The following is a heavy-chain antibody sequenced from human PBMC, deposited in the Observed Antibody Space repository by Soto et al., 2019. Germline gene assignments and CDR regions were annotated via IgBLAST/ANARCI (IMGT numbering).Heavy chain of an antibody. J-gene: IGHJ6*02. Sequence: GASVKVSCKASGGTFSSYAISWVRQAPGQGLEWMGGIIPIFGTANYAQKFQGRVTITADESTSTAYMELSSLRSEDTAVYYCARGDHYYDSSGYYYREVYFGMDVWGQGTTVTVS. CDR2: IIPIFGTA. D-gene: IGHD3-22*01. CDR1: GGTFSSYA. CDR3: ARGDHYYDSSGYYYREVYFGMDV. V-gene: IGHV1-69*13.